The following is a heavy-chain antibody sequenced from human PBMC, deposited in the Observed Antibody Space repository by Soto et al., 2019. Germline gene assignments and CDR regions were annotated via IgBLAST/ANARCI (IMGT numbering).Heavy chain of an antibody. V-gene: IGHV1-69*13. CDR3: ARGGGLKPPATYYFDY. D-gene: IGHD3-16*01. CDR1: GGTFSSYA. Sequence: GASVKVSCKASGGTFSSYAISWVRQAPGQGLEWMGGIIPIFGTANYAQKFQGRVTITADESTSTAYMELSSLRSEDTAVYYCARGGGLKPPATYYFDYWGQGTLVTVYS. CDR2: IIPIFGTA. J-gene: IGHJ4*02.